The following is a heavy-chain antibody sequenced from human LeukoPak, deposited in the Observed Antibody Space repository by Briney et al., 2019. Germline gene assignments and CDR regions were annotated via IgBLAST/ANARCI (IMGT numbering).Heavy chain of an antibody. CDR3: ASQTSAKGFDF. CDR2: MKHDGSLQ. CDR1: GFSFSTYW. Sequence: GGSLRLSCAASGFSFSTYWMSWVRQAPGKGLEWVANMKHDGSLQYYVDSVKGRFTVSRDNAKKSLYLQMNSLRAEGTAIYYCASQTSAKGFDFWGQGTLVTVSS. V-gene: IGHV3-7*05. J-gene: IGHJ4*02. D-gene: IGHD2-2*01.